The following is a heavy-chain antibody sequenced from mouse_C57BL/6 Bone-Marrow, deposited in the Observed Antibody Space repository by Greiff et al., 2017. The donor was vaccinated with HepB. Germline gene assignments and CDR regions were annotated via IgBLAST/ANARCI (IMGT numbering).Heavy chain of an antibody. D-gene: IGHD5-1*01. Sequence: QVQLQQPGAELVKPGASVKMSCKASGYTFTSYWITWVKQRPGQGLEWIGDIYPGSGSTNYNEKFKSKATLTVDTSSSTAYMKLSSLTSEDSAVYYCARLDLPTYWGYFDYWGQGTTLTVSS. J-gene: IGHJ2*01. CDR3: ARLDLPTYWGYFDY. CDR2: IYPGSGST. CDR1: GYTFTSYW. V-gene: IGHV1-55*01.